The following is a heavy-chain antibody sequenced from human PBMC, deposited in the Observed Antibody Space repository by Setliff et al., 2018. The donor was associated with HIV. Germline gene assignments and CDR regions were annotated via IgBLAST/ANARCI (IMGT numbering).Heavy chain of an antibody. CDR1: GFTFSSYW. D-gene: IGHD6-6*01. V-gene: IGHV3-7*03. J-gene: IGHJ4*02. Sequence: PGESLKISCAASGFTFSSYWMHWVRQAPGKGLEWVANIKGDGSEKNYVDSVRGRFTISRDNAKNSLFLQMNSLTVEDTAIYFCARGHYSKSSGWGQGTLVTVSS. CDR2: IKGDGSEK. CDR3: ARGHYSKSSG.